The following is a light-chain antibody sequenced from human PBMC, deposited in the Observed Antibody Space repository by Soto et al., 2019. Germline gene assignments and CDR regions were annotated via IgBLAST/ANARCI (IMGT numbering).Light chain of an antibody. J-gene: IGLJ3*02. V-gene: IGLV3-21*04. CDR1: NIASYS. CDR2: YDS. CDR3: XVWDXSSDHRV. Sequence: SYELTQPPSVSVAPGKTARITCGGNNIASYSVHWYQQKPGQAPVLVIYYDSDRPSGIPERFSGSNSGNTATLTISRVEAXXXXXXXXXVWDXSSDHRVFGGGTQL.